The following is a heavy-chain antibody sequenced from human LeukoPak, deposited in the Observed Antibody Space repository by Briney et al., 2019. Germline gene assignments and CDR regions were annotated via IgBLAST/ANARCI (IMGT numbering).Heavy chain of an antibody. CDR3: ARVPDSYGYDAFDI. CDR1: RFTFSSYE. V-gene: IGHV3-48*03. J-gene: IGHJ3*02. CDR2: ISGSGIK. Sequence: GSLTLSCAASRFTFSSYEMNWVCQAPGKGLEWVSYISGSGIKHYAASVKGRFTISRDNSKNTVYLQMSSLRAEDTAMYYCARVPDSYGYDAFDIWGEGTLASVSS. D-gene: IGHD5-18*01.